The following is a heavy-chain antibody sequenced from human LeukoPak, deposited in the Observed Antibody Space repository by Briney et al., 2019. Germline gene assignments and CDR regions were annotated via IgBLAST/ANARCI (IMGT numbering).Heavy chain of an antibody. Sequence: GGSLSLSCAASGFTFSSYAMSGVRQAPGEGLGWVSAISGSGGSTYYADSVKGRFTISRDNSKNTLYLQMNSLRAEDTAVYYCAKGRSERERGFDYWGQGTLVTVSS. D-gene: IGHD1-1*01. V-gene: IGHV3-23*01. J-gene: IGHJ4*02. CDR3: AKGRSERERGFDY. CDR1: GFTFSSYA. CDR2: ISGSGGST.